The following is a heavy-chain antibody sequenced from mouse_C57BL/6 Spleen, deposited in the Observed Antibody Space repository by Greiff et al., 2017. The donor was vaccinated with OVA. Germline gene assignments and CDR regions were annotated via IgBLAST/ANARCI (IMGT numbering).Heavy chain of an antibody. CDR1: GYTFTSYW. V-gene: IGHV1-72*01. J-gene: IGHJ2*01. CDR3: ASPYDYDDGVFYY. D-gene: IGHD2-4*01. Sequence: QVQLQQPGAELVKPGASVKLSCKASGYTFTSYWMHWVKQRPGRGLEWIGRIDPTSGGTKYNEKFKSKAPLTVDKPSSTAYMPLSSLTSEDSAVYYCASPYDYDDGVFYYWGQGTTLTFSS. CDR2: IDPTSGGT.